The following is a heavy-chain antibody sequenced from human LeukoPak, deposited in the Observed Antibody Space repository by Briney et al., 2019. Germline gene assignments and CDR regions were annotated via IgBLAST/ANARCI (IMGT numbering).Heavy chain of an antibody. CDR1: GYTFTSYA. CDR3: ARDTPDYGGIDY. V-gene: IGHV1-3*03. Sequence: GASVKVSCKASGYTFTSYAMHWVRQAPGQRLEWMGWINAGNGNTKYSQEFQGRVTITRDTSASTAYMELSSLRSEDMAVYYCARDTPDYGGIDYWGQGTLVTVSS. J-gene: IGHJ4*02. CDR2: INAGNGNT. D-gene: IGHD4-23*01.